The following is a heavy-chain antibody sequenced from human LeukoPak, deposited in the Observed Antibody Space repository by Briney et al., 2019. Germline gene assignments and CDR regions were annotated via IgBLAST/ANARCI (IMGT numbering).Heavy chain of an antibody. V-gene: IGHV3-30-3*01. CDR1: GFTFSSYA. D-gene: IGHD5-24*01. CDR2: ISYDGSNK. Sequence: GRSLRLSCAASGFTFSSYAMHWVRQAPGKGLEWVAVISYDGSNKYYADSVKGRFTISRDNSKNTLYLQMNSLRAEDTAMYYCARDLEMEVAGYFDYWGQGTLVTVSS. CDR3: ARDLEMEVAGYFDY. J-gene: IGHJ4*02.